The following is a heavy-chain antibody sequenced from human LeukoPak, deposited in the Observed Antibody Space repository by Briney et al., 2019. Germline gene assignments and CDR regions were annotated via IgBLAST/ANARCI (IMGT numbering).Heavy chain of an antibody. CDR1: GFTFSTYA. D-gene: IGHD4-17*01. V-gene: IGHV3-30*03. Sequence: PGGSLRLSCAASGFTFSTYAMHWVRQAPGKGLEWVAVISYDGSNKYYADSVKGRFTISRDNSKNTLYLQMNSLKTEDTAVYYCTTEYGDPLRRYYFDYWGQGTLVTVSS. J-gene: IGHJ4*02. CDR2: ISYDGSNK. CDR3: TTEYGDPLRRYYFDY.